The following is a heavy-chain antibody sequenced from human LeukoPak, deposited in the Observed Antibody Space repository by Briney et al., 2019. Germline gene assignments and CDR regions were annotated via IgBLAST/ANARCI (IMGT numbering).Heavy chain of an antibody. CDR1: GGSISSYY. D-gene: IGHD5-12*01. J-gene: IGHJ3*02. CDR2: IYYSGST. CDR3: AREKRHGGMSGYDWGGLVDAFDI. V-gene: IGHV4-59*01. Sequence: PSETLSLTCTVSGGSISSYYWSWIRQPPGKGLEWIGYIYYSGSTNYNPSLKSRVTISVDTSKNQFSLNLRSVPAEDTAVYYCAREKRHGGMSGYDWGGLVDAFDIWGQGTMVTVSS.